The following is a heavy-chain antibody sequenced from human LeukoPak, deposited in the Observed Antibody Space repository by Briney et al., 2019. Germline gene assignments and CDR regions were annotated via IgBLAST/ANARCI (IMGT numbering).Heavy chain of an antibody. Sequence: ASVKVSCKVSGYTLTELSMHWVRQAPGKGLEWMGGFDPEDGETIYAQKFQGRVTMTEDTSTDTAYMELSSLRSGDTAVYYCATGHRVVTNFDYWGQGTLVTVSS. CDR1: GYTLTELS. CDR3: ATGHRVVTNFDY. CDR2: FDPEDGET. J-gene: IGHJ4*02. D-gene: IGHD3-22*01. V-gene: IGHV1-24*01.